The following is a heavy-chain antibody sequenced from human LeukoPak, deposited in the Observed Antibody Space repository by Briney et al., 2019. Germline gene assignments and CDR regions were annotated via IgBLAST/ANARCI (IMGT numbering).Heavy chain of an antibody. CDR1: GGSISRYY. V-gene: IGHV4-59*01. Sequence: SETLSLTCTVSGGSISRYYWSWIRQPPGKGLEWIGYIYYSGSTSYHPSLKSRVTISVDTSKNQFSLRLSSVTAADTEVYYCASARDGWTFDYWGQGTLVTVS. D-gene: IGHD5-24*01. J-gene: IGHJ4*02. CDR3: ASARDGWTFDY. CDR2: IYYSGST.